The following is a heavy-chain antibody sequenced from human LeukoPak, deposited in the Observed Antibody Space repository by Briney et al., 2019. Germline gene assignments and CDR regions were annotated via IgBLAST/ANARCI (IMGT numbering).Heavy chain of an antibody. Sequence: PSETLSLTCTVSGGSISSYYWSWIRQPPGKGLEWIGNIYGSGRPNYNPSLTSRVTISVDTSKNQFSLKLTSVTAADTAVYYCARETSLVGYSGGLGFNYWGQGILVTVSS. V-gene: IGHV4-59*01. CDR3: ARETSLVGYSGGLGFNY. CDR1: GGSISSYY. J-gene: IGHJ4*02. D-gene: IGHD6-19*01. CDR2: IYGSGRP.